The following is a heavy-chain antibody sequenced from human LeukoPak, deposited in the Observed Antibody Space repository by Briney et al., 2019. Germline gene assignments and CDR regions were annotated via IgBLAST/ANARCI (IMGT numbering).Heavy chain of an antibody. CDR3: ARDSGYGLNDY. V-gene: IGHV4-31*03. Sequence: SETLSLTCTVSGGSISSGDYYWSWIRQHPEKGPEWIGYIFYTGSTYYNPSLRSRVAISVDTSKNQFSLRLTSVTAADTAVCYCARDSGYGLNDYWGQGTLVTVSS. CDR1: GGSISSGDYY. D-gene: IGHD5-12*01. J-gene: IGHJ4*02. CDR2: IFYTGST.